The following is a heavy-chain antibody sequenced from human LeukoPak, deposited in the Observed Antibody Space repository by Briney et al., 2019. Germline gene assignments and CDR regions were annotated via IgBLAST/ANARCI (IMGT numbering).Heavy chain of an antibody. CDR2: IYYSGST. CDR1: GGSISSYY. Sequence: PSETLSLTCTVSGGSISSYYWSWIRQPPGKGLEWIGYIYYSGSTNYNPSLKSRVTIPVDTSKNQFSLKLSSVTAADTAVYYCASSNYDFWSGYDYWGQGTLVTVSS. J-gene: IGHJ4*02. D-gene: IGHD3-3*01. CDR3: ASSNYDFWSGYDY. V-gene: IGHV4-59*01.